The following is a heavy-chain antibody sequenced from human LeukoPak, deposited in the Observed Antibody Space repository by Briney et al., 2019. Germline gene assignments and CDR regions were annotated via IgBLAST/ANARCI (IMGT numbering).Heavy chain of an antibody. Sequence: GGSLRLSCAASGFTVSGNYMSWVRQAPGKGLEWVSIIYSGGSTYYTDSVRGRFIISRDISKNTLYLQMNSLRAEDTAVYYCARVGDCGRASCYAIDYWGQGTLVTVSS. D-gene: IGHD2-2*01. CDR2: IYSGGST. CDR1: GFTVSGNY. V-gene: IGHV3-66*01. CDR3: ARVGDCGRASCYAIDY. J-gene: IGHJ4*02.